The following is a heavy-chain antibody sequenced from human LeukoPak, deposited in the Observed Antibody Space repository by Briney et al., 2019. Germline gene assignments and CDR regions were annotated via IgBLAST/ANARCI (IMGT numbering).Heavy chain of an antibody. V-gene: IGHV3-7*04. Sequence: PGGSLRLSCAASGFTFSNYWMSWVRQAPGRGLEWVANIHPEGNEKYHLESVKGRFTISRDNINNLLFLQMNALRVEDTAIYYCARGDDFSGDHWGQGTLVTVSS. CDR3: ARGDDFSGDH. CDR1: GFTFSNYW. J-gene: IGHJ4*02. D-gene: IGHD1-1*01. CDR2: IHPEGNEK.